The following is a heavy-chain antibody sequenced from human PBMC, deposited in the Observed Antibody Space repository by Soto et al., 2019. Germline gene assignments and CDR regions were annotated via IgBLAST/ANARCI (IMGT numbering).Heavy chain of an antibody. Sequence: ASVKVYCKSSGYTFTGYYMHWVRQAPGQVLEWMGWINPNSGGTNYAQKFHGRVTMTRDTSISTAYMELSRLRSEDTAVYYCARASGIAAAGIRPTTGWFDPWGQGTLVTVSS. J-gene: IGHJ5*02. CDR1: GYTFTGYY. CDR2: INPNSGGT. CDR3: ARASGIAAAGIRPTTGWFDP. V-gene: IGHV1-2*02. D-gene: IGHD6-13*01.